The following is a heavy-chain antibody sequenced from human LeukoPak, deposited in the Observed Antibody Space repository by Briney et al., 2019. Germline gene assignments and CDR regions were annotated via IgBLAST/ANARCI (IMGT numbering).Heavy chain of an antibody. J-gene: IGHJ4*02. V-gene: IGHV3-30*03. CDR2: ISYDGSNK. CDR3: GSYGRTNLFDY. Sequence: GGSLRLSCAASGFTFSSYGMHWVRQAPGKGLEWVAVISYDGSNKYYADSVKGRFTISRDNSKNTLYLQMNSLRAEDTAVYYCGSYGRTNLFDYWGQGTLVTVSS. D-gene: IGHD4-17*01. CDR1: GFTFSSYG.